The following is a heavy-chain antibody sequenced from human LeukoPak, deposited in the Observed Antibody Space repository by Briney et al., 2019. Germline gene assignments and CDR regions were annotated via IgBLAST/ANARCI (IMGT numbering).Heavy chain of an antibody. D-gene: IGHD3-16*01. CDR1: GYSFTRHS. CDR2: ISAYNGNT. Sequence: ASVKVSCKDSGYSFTRHSNSWVRQAPGQGLEWMGWISAYNGNTNYAQKLQGRVTMTTDTSTSTAYMELRSLRSDDRAVYYCARVGGSFDIWGQGTMVTLSS. J-gene: IGHJ3*02. V-gene: IGHV1-18*01. CDR3: ARVGGSFDI.